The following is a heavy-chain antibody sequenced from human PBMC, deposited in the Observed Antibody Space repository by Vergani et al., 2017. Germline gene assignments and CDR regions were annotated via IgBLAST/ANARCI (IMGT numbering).Heavy chain of an antibody. CDR2: ISWNSGAV. Sequence: VRLVESGGGVVQPGRSLRLSCAASGFTFWKFGMHWVRQGPGKGLEWVSGISWNSGAVDYADSVRGRFTISRDNAKNTLFLHMNSLRPEDTAVYYCAKVGRSEVAGTFGAFDIWGQGTMVTVSS. CDR3: AKVGRSEVAGTFGAFDI. D-gene: IGHD6-19*01. J-gene: IGHJ3*02. CDR1: GFTFWKFG. V-gene: IGHV3-9*01.